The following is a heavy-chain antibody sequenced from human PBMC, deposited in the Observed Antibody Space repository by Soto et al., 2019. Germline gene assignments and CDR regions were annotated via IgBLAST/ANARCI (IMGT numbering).Heavy chain of an antibody. J-gene: IGHJ4*02. CDR1: GFTFSSYG. CDR2: IWYDGSNK. V-gene: IGHV3-33*01. Sequence: QVQLVESGGGVVQPGRSLRLSCAASGFTFSSYGMHWVRQDPGKGLEWVAVIWYDGSNKYYADSVKGRFTISRDNSKNTLYLQMNSLRAEDTAVYYCARDQGRGYNYGFDYWGQGTLVTVSS. CDR3: ARDQGRGYNYGFDY. D-gene: IGHD5-18*01.